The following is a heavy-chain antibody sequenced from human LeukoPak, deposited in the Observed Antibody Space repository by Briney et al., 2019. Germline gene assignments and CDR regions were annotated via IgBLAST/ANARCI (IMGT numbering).Heavy chain of an antibody. CDR1: GFTFSTYG. V-gene: IGHV3-33*01. J-gene: IGHJ4*02. Sequence: GGSLRLSCAASGFTFSTYGMHWVRQAPGKGLEWVAVIWYDGSSKYYPDSVKGRFTISRDNSKNTLYLQMNSLRAEDTAVYYCARPTDGSGSYYDYWGQGTLVTVSS. D-gene: IGHD3-10*01. CDR2: IWYDGSSK. CDR3: ARPTDGSGSYYDY.